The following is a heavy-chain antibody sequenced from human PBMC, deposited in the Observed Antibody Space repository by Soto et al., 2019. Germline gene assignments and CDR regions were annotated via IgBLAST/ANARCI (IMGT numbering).Heavy chain of an antibody. D-gene: IGHD4-17*01. Sequence: GSGPTLVNPTQTLTLTCTFSGFSLSTSGVGVGWIRQPPGKALEWLALIYWDDDKRYSPSLKSRLTITKDTSKNQVVLTMTNMDPVDTATYYCAHPPYVDYGDYPNAFDIWGQGTMVTVSS. CDR2: IYWDDDK. J-gene: IGHJ3*02. CDR3: AHPPYVDYGDYPNAFDI. V-gene: IGHV2-5*02. CDR1: GFSLSTSGVG.